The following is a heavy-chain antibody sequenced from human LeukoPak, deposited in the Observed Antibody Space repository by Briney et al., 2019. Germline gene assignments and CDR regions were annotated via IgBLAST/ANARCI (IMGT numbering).Heavy chain of an antibody. CDR1: GFTFSSYS. CDR2: ISSSSSTI. J-gene: IGHJ6*02. Sequence: GGSLRLSCAASGFTFSSYSMNWVRQAPGKGLEWVSYISSSSSTIYYADSVKGRCTISRDNAKNSLYLQMNSLRDEDTAVYYCAGQEDYYGSGSYSYYGMDVWGQGTTVTVSS. CDR3: AGQEDYYGSGSYSYYGMDV. D-gene: IGHD3-10*01. V-gene: IGHV3-48*02.